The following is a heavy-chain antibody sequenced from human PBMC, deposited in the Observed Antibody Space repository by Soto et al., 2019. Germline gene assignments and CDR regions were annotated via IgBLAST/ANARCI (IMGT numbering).Heavy chain of an antibody. CDR1: GGTFSSYA. CDR2: IIPIFGTA. D-gene: IGHD4-17*01. CDR3: ARVSGDYVGDYYYGMDV. V-gene: IGHV1-69*06. J-gene: IGHJ6*02. Sequence: QVQLVQSGAEVKKPGSSVKVSCKASGGTFSSYAISWVRQAPGQGLEWMGGIIPIFGTANYAQKFQGRVTITADKSTSTAYMELSSLRSEDTAVYYCARVSGDYVGDYYYGMDVWGQGTTVTVSS.